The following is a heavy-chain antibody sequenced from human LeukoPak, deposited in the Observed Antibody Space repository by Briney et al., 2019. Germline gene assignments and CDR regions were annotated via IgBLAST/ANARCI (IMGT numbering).Heavy chain of an antibody. CDR2: GDGDGSHS. V-gene: IGHV3-74*03. Sequence: PGGSLRLSCAASGFTLGNYWMHWVRQAPGKGLVWVSRGDGDGSHSTYADSVKGRFTISRDNAKNTLHLQMNRLTGEDTAVYYCAYSNHFDTWGQGTLVTVSS. CDR1: GFTLGNYW. D-gene: IGHD4-11*01. J-gene: IGHJ4*02. CDR3: AYSNHFDT.